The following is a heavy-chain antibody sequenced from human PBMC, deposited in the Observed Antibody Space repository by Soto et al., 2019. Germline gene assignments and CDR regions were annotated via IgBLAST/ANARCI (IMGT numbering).Heavy chain of an antibody. CDR3: AKTLYYYDSSGYQ. CDR2: ISGSGGST. CDR1: GFTFSSYA. J-gene: IGHJ4*02. V-gene: IGHV3-23*01. Sequence: EVQLLESGGGLVQPGGSLRLCCAASGFTFSSYAMSWVRQAPGKGLEWVSAISGSGGSTYYADSVKGRFTISRDNSKNTLYLQMNSLRAEDTAVYYCAKTLYYYDSSGYQWGQGTLVTVSS. D-gene: IGHD3-22*01.